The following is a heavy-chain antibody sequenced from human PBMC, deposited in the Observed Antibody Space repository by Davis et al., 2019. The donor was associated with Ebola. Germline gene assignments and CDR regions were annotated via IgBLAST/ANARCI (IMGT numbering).Heavy chain of an antibody. D-gene: IGHD6-6*01. CDR3: ARRDIGGIAALIPLDAFDI. J-gene: IGHJ3*02. CDR1: GFTFSSYS. Sequence: GGSLRLSCAASGFTFSSYSMNWVRQAPGKGLEWVSSISSSSSYIYYADSVKGRFTISRDNAKNSLYLQMNSLRAEDTAVYYCARRDIGGIAALIPLDAFDIWGQGTMVTVSS. CDR2: ISSSSSYI. V-gene: IGHV3-21*01.